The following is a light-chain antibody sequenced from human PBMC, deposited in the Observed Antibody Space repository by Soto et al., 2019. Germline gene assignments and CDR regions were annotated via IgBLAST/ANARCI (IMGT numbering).Light chain of an antibody. Sequence: DIVMTQTPLSSPVTLGQPASISCRSSHSLVHSDGRTALSWLQQRPGQPPGLLIYKMSDRFSGVTGRFSGSGGGTDFTLKISRVEAEDVGVYYCMQTTHVPYTFGQGTKLEI. CDR1: HSLVHSDGRTA. J-gene: IGKJ2*01. CDR3: MQTTHVPYT. V-gene: IGKV2-24*01. CDR2: KMS.